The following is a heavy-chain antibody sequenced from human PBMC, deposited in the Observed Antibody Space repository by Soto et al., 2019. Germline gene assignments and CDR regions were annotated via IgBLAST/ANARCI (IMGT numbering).Heavy chain of an antibody. J-gene: IGHJ4*02. CDR3: ITFGYNNRERFDY. CDR1: GLTIDNAW. CDR2: LKSETDGGTA. V-gene: IGHV3-15*01. Sequence: GSLRLSCATSGLTIDNAWVSWVRQAPGKGLEWVGRLKSETDGGTAEYAAPVKGRFTISRDDSQSTLYLQMNSLSTEDTAVYYGITFGYNNRERFDYWGQG. D-gene: IGHD6-25*01.